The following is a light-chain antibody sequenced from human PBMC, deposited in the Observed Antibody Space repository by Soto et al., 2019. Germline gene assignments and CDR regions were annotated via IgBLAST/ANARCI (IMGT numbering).Light chain of an antibody. J-gene: IGLJ1*01. CDR3: SSYTSSSTRV. V-gene: IGLV2-14*01. Sequence: QSVLTQPASVSGSPGQSITISCTGTSSDVGGYNYVSWYQQHPDKAPKLMIYDVNNRPSGVSNRFSGSKSCNTASLTISGLQAEDEADYYCSSYTSSSTRVFGTGTKLTVL. CDR1: SSDVGGYNY. CDR2: DVN.